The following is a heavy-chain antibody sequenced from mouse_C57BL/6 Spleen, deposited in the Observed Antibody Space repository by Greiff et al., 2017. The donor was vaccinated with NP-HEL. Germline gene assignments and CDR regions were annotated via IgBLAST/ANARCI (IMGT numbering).Heavy chain of an antibody. CDR3: YDGDAMDY. CDR2: INPNNGGT. CDR1: GYTFTDYY. Sequence: EVKLQQSGPELVKPGASVKISCKASGYTFTDYYMNWVKQSHGKSLEWIGDINPNNGGTSYNQKFKGKATLTVDKSSSTAYMELRSLTSEDSAVYYCYDGDAMDYWGQGTSVTVSS. D-gene: IGHD2-12*01. V-gene: IGHV1-26*01. J-gene: IGHJ4*01.